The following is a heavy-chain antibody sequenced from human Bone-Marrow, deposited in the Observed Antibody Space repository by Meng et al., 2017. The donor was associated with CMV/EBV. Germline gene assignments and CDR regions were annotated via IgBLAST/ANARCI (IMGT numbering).Heavy chain of an antibody. D-gene: IGHD3-3*01. CDR1: GGTFSSYA. J-gene: IGHJ6*02. Sequence: ASVKVSCKASGGTFSSYAISWVRQAPGQGLEWMGWMNPNSGNTGYAQKFQGRVTMTRNTSISTAYMELSSLRSEDTAVYYCARVAIFGYYYYGMDVWGQGTTVTVSS. V-gene: IGHV1-8*02. CDR2: MNPNSGNT. CDR3: ARVAIFGYYYYGMDV.